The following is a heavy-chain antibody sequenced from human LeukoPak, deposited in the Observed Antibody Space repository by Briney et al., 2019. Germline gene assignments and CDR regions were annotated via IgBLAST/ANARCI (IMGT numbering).Heavy chain of an antibody. J-gene: IGHJ5*02. D-gene: IGHD6-13*01. Sequence: ASVKVSCKASGYTFTSYDINWVRQATGQGLEWMGWMNPNSGNTGYAQKFQGRVTMTRNTFISTAYMELSSLRSEDTAVYYCARGVRIYSSSWTNWFDPWGQGTLVTVSS. V-gene: IGHV1-8*01. CDR2: MNPNSGNT. CDR3: ARGVRIYSSSWTNWFDP. CDR1: GYTFTSYD.